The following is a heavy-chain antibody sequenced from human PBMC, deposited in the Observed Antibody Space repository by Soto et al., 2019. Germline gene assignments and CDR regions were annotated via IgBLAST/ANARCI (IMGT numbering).Heavy chain of an antibody. D-gene: IGHD4-17*01. CDR3: ARPDYGDYEPVDY. CDR2: ISGSGGST. V-gene: IGHV3-23*01. J-gene: IGHJ4*02. CDR1: GFTFSSYA. Sequence: PGGSLRLSCAASGFTFSSYAMSWVRQAPGKGLEWVSAISGSGGSTYYADSVKGRFTISRDNAKNSLYLQMNSLRAEDTAVYYCARPDYGDYEPVDYWGQGTLVTVSS.